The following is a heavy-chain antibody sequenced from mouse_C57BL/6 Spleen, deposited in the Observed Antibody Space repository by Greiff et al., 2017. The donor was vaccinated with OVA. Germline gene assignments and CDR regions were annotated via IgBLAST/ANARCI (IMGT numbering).Heavy chain of an antibody. J-gene: IGHJ2*01. V-gene: IGHV1-82*01. CDR1: GYAFSSSW. Sequence: QVQLKQSGPELVKPGASVKISCKASGYAFSSSWMNWVKQRPGKGLEWIGRIYPGDGDTNYNGKFKGKATLTADKSSSTAYMQLSSLTSADSAVYFCARNWEDYFDYWGQGTTLTVSA. D-gene: IGHD4-1*01. CDR2: IYPGDGDT. CDR3: ARNWEDYFDY.